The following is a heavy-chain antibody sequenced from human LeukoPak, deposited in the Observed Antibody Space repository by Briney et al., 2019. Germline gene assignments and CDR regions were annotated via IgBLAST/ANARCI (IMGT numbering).Heavy chain of an antibody. CDR1: GFTVSSNY. CDR3: ARTPRVAVAGRPFDY. D-gene: IGHD6-19*01. Sequence: GGSLRLSCAASGFTVSSNYMSWVRQAPGKGLEWVSVIYSGGSTYYSDSVKGRFTISRDNSKNTLYLQMNSLRAEDTAVYYCARTPRVAVAGRPFDYWGQGTLVTVSS. V-gene: IGHV3-66*01. CDR2: IYSGGST. J-gene: IGHJ4*02.